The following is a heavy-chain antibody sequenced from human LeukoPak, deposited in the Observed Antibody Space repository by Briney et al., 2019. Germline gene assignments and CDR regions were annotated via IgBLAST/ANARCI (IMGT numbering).Heavy chain of an antibody. CDR1: GFTFSSYG. V-gene: IGHV3-30*18. J-gene: IGHJ6*04. CDR3: AKARQQLVTGVGYGMDV. D-gene: IGHD6-13*01. CDR2: ISYDGSNK. Sequence: GRSLRLSCAASGFTFSSYGMHWGRQAPGKGLEWVAVISYDGSNKYYADSVKGRFTISRDNSKNTLYLQMNSLRAGDTAVYYCAKARQQLVTGVGYGMDVWGKGTTVTVSS.